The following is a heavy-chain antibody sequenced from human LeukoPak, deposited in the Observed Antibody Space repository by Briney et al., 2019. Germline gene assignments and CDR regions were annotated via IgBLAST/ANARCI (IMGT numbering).Heavy chain of an antibody. Sequence: SQTLSLTCTVSGGSVSSGGYYWSWIRQHPGKGLEWIGYIYYSGSTYYNPSLKSRVTISVDTSKNQFSLKLSSVTAADTAVYYCACGGSLWSGYYAPFDYWGQGTLVTVSS. J-gene: IGHJ4*02. V-gene: IGHV4-31*03. CDR1: GGSVSSGGYY. CDR3: ACGGSLWSGYYAPFDY. D-gene: IGHD3-3*01. CDR2: IYYSGST.